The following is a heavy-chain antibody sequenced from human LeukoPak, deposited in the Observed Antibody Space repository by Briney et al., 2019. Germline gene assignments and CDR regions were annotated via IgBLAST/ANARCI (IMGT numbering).Heavy chain of an antibody. D-gene: IGHD3-9*01. J-gene: IGHJ3*02. CDR2: IYYSGST. V-gene: IGHV4-59*11. Sequence: SETLSLTCTVSGGSISSHYWSWIRQPPGKGLEWIGYIYYSGSTNYHPSLKSRVTISVDTSKNQFSLKLSSVTAADTAVYYCARNYDILTGDDAFDIWGQGTMVTLSS. CDR1: GGSISSHY. CDR3: ARNYDILTGDDAFDI.